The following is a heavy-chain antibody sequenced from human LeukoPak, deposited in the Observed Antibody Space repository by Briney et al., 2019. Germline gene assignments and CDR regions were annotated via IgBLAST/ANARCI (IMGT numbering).Heavy chain of an antibody. CDR1: GFIFSNYA. Sequence: PEGSLRLSCVASGFIFSNYAMNWVRQAPGKGLEWVSTISPSGGVTYNADSVKGRFTISKDNSKNTLYLQMNTLRGEDTAVYYCAKGTTNWPPRCFDPWGQGTLVTVSS. CDR3: AKGTTNWPPRCFDP. CDR2: ISPSGGVT. V-gene: IGHV3-23*01. D-gene: IGHD1-1*01. J-gene: IGHJ5*02.